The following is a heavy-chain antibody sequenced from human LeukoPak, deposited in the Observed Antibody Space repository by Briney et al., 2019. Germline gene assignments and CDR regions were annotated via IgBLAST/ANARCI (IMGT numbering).Heavy chain of an antibody. J-gene: IGHJ4*02. CDR2: IYSGGST. D-gene: IGHD3-22*01. CDR3: ARDFSSDSSGYYFDY. Sequence: PGRSLRLSCAASGFTVSSNYMSWVRQAPGKGLEWVSVIYSGGSTYYADSVKGRFTISRDSSKNTLYLQMNSLRAEDTAVYYCARDFSSDSSGYYFDYWGQGTLVTVSS. CDR1: GFTVSSNY. V-gene: IGHV3-53*01.